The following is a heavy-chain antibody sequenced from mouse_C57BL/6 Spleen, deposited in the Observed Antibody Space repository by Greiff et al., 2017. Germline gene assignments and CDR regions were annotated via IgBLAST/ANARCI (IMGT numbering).Heavy chain of an antibody. Sequence: QVQLQQPGAELVKPGASVKLSCKASGYTFTSYWMQWVKQRPGQGLEWIGEIDPSDSYTNYNQKFKGKATLTVDTSSSTAYMQRSSLTSEDSAVYYCARGGSSYLYAMDYWGQGTSVTVSS. J-gene: IGHJ4*01. CDR3: ARGGSSYLYAMDY. CDR1: GYTFTSYW. D-gene: IGHD1-1*01. CDR2: IDPSDSYT. V-gene: IGHV1-50*01.